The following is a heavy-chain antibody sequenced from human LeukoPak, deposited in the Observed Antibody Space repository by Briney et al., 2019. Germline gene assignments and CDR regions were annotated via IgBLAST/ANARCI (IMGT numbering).Heavy chain of an antibody. J-gene: IGHJ1*01. V-gene: IGHV1-8*01. D-gene: IGHD6-13*01. CDR1: GYTFTSYD. Sequence: ASVKVSCKASGYTFTSYDINWVRQATGQGLEWMGWMNPNSGNTGYAQKFQGRVTMTRNTSISTAYMELSSLRSEDTAVYYCAGEMIAAGGFQHWGQGTLVTVSS. CDR2: MNPNSGNT. CDR3: AGEMIAAGGFQH.